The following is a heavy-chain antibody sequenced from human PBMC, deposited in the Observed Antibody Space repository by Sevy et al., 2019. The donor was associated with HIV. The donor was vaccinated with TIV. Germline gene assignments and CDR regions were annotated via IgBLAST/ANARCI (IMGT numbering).Heavy chain of an antibody. CDR1: RFTFSTYA. CDR2: ISHDGSTE. CDR3: ARDSDHDPYFVVGVY. Sequence: GGSLRLSCAASRFTFSTYAMHCVRQAPGKGLEWVAVISHDGSTEYYADSVKGRFTISRDNSKNTLYLQLNTLRVEDPAVYYCARDSDHDPYFVVGVYWGQGTTVTVSS. D-gene: IGHD2-21*01. J-gene: IGHJ4*02. V-gene: IGHV3-30*07.